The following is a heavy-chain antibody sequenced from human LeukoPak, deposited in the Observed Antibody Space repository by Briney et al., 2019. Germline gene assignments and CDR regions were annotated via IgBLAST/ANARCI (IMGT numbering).Heavy chain of an antibody. Sequence: GGSLRLSCAASGFTLSTCGMHWVRQAPGKGLEWVAMISHDGNSKQYADFAKGRFTISRDNSKNTLYLEMNTLRTEDTAVYHCAKDLYDNDWYNYFDPWGQGALVTVSS. CDR3: AKDLYDNDWYNYFDP. CDR2: ISHDGNSK. D-gene: IGHD5-24*01. CDR1: GFTLSTCG. J-gene: IGHJ5*02. V-gene: IGHV3-30*18.